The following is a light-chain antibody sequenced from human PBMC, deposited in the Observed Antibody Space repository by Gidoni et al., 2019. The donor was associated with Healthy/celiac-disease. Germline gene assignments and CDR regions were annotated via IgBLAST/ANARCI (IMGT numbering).Light chain of an antibody. CDR1: KIGSKS. J-gene: IGLJ2*01. CDR2: YDS. Sequence: SYVLTQPPAVSVSPGKTARITCGGNKIGSKSVHWYQQNPGQAPVLVIYYDSDRPSGIPERFSGSNSGNTATLTISRVEAGDEADYYCQVWDSSSDHPVFGGGTKLTVL. V-gene: IGLV3-21*04. CDR3: QVWDSSSDHPV.